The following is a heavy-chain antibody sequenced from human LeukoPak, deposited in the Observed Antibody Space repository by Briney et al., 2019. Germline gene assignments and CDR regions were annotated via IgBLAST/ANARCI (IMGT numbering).Heavy chain of an antibody. D-gene: IGHD3-9*01. J-gene: IGHJ3*02. Sequence: PSETLSLTCTVSGGSISSSSYYWGWIRQPPGKGLEWIGSIYYSGSTYYNPSLKSRVTISVDTSKNQFSLKLSSVTAADTAVYYCARSIGAQTGTRPILGAFDIWGQGTMVTVSS. V-gene: IGHV4-39*07. CDR2: IYYSGST. CDR1: GGSISSSSYY. CDR3: ARSIGAQTGTRPILGAFDI.